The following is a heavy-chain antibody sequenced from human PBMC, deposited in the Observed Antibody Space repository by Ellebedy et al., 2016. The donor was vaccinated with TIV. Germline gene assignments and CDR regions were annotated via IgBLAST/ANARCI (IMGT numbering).Heavy chain of an antibody. CDR3: ARDWSSVIAVAEMTLDY. CDR2: ISYDGSNK. J-gene: IGHJ4*02. CDR1: GFTFSSYS. V-gene: IGHV3-30*03. D-gene: IGHD6-19*01. Sequence: GGSLRLSCAASGFTFSSYSMHWVRQAPGKGLEWVAVISYDGSNKYYANSVKGRFTISRDNSKNTLYLQMNSLRAEDTAVYYCARDWSSVIAVAEMTLDYWGQGTLVTVSS.